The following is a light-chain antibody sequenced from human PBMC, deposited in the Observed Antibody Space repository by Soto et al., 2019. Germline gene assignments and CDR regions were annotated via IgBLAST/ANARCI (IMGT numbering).Light chain of an antibody. CDR2: EVS. V-gene: IGLV2-8*01. Sequence: QSALTQPPSASGSPGQSVTISCTGTSSDVGGYNYVSWYQQHPGKAPKLMIYEVSKRPSGVPDRFSGSKSGNTASLTVSGLQDEDEADYYCSSYAGSNIVFGGGTKLIVL. CDR1: SSDVGGYNY. CDR3: SSYAGSNIV. J-gene: IGLJ3*02.